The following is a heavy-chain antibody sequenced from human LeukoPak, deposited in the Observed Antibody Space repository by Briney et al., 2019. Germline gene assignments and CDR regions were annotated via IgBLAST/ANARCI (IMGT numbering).Heavy chain of an antibody. J-gene: IGHJ3*02. CDR1: GYTFTSYY. D-gene: IGHD2-15*01. V-gene: IGHV1-46*01. CDR2: VNPSGGST. Sequence: GASVKVSCKASGYTFTSYYMHWVRQAPGQRLEWMGIVNPSGGSTSCAQKFQGRVTMTRDTSTSTVYLELSSLRSDDTAVYYCAREVGASCSGGSCYSRAFDIWGQGTLVTVSS. CDR3: AREVGASCSGGSCYSRAFDI.